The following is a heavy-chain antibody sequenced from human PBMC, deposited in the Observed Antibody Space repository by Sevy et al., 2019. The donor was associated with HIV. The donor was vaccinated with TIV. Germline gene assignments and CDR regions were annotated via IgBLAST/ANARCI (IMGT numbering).Heavy chain of an antibody. CDR1: GGSISSYY. V-gene: IGHV4-4*07. D-gene: IGHD3-22*01. CDR2: IYTSGST. J-gene: IGHJ6*02. Sequence: SETLSLTCTVSGGSISSYYWSWIRQPAGKGLEWIGRIYTSGSTNYNPSLKSRVTMSVDTSKNQFSLKLSSVTAADTAVYYCARDAGDSSGYYGYYYYYYGMDVWGQWTTVTVSS. CDR3: ARDAGDSSGYYGYYYYYYGMDV.